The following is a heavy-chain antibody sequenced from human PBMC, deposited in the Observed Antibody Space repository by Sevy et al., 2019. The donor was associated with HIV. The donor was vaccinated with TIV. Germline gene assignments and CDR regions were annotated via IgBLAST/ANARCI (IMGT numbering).Heavy chain of an antibody. CDR2: FDPEDGET. V-gene: IGHV1-24*01. Sequence: ASVKVSCKVSGYTLTELSMHWVRQAPGKGLEWMGGFDPEDGETIYAQKFQGRVTMTEDTSTDTAYMELSSLRSEDTAVYYCATGLITILLTRDQGYYYGMDVWGQGTTVTVSS. CDR3: ATGLITILLTRDQGYYYGMDV. D-gene: IGHD3-3*01. CDR1: GYTLTELS. J-gene: IGHJ6*02.